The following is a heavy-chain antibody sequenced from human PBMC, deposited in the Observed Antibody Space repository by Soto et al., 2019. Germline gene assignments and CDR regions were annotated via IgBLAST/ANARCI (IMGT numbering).Heavy chain of an antibody. CDR2: ITSSSSYI. D-gene: IGHD3-22*01. CDR3: VRARSTDSRPDY. CDR1: GFTFSLYS. J-gene: IGHJ4*02. Sequence: XGSLRLSCAASGFTFSLYSMIWVRQAPGKGLEWVASITSSSSYIYYEDSLKGRFTISRDNAKNSLFLQLDSLRAEDTAVYFCVRARSTDSRPDYWGQGSLVTVSS. V-gene: IGHV3-21*01.